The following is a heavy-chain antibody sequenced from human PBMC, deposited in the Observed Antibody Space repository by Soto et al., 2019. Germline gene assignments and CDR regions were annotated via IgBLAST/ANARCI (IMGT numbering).Heavy chain of an antibody. D-gene: IGHD6-19*01. Sequence: PGGSLGLSCAASGFTFRSYAMSWVRQAPGKGLEWVSAISGSGGSTYYADSVKGRFTISRDNSKNTLYLQMNSLRAEDTAVYYCAKALTVAGPQVGFDYWGQGTLVTVSS. V-gene: IGHV3-23*01. CDR3: AKALTVAGPQVGFDY. J-gene: IGHJ4*02. CDR1: GFTFRSYA. CDR2: ISGSGGST.